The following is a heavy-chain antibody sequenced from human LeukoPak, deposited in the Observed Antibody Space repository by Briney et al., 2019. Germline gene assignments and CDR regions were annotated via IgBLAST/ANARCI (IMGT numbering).Heavy chain of an antibody. CDR1: GYTFTSYD. Sequence: ASVKVSCKASGYTFTSYDINWVRQATGQGLEWMGWMNPNSGNTGYAQKFQGRVTMTRNTSISTAYMELSSLRSEDTAVYYCARGGGLQTMVRGTGDYWGQETLVTVSS. J-gene: IGHJ4*02. D-gene: IGHD3-10*01. CDR2: MNPNSGNT. CDR3: ARGGGLQTMVRGTGDY. V-gene: IGHV1-8*01.